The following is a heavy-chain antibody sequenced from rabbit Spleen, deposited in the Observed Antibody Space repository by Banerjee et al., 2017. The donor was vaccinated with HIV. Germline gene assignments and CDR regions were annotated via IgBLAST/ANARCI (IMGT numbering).Heavy chain of an antibody. CDR1: GFTLSSYY. D-gene: IGHD6-1*01. Sequence: QEQLVESGGGLVKPGASLTLTCKASGFTLSSYYMCWVRQAPGKGLEWIACITANTYYASWAKGRFTIFKTSTTVTLQMTSLTAADTATYFCARDGNYGYAADFALWGPGTLVTVS. J-gene: IGHJ6*01. V-gene: IGHV1S45*01. CDR3: ARDGNYGYAADFAL. CDR2: ITANT.